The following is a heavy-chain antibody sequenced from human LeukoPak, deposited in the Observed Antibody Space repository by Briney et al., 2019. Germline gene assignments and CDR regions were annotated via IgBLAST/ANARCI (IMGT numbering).Heavy chain of an antibody. CDR3: AKGRGYCTGGSCYSDY. J-gene: IGHJ4*02. CDR1: GFTFSNYA. CDR2: ISGSDGST. V-gene: IGHV3-23*01. D-gene: IGHD2-15*01. Sequence: GGSLRLSCTAPGFTFSNYAMSWVRQAPGKGLEWVSTISGSDGSTYYADSVKGRFTISRDNSKNTLYLQMNSLRVEDTAIYYCAKGRGYCTGGSCYSDYWGQGTLVTVSS.